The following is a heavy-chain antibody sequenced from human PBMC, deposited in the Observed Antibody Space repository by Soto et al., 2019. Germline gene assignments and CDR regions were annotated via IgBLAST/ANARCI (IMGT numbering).Heavy chain of an antibody. CDR2: IYTGGGT. CDR1: GLTVSTNP. Sequence: EVQLVESWGGLVQPGGSLRLSCAASGLTVSTNPMSWVRQATGKGLEWVSVIYTGGGTHYADSVKGRFTISRDNSKNTVNLQMNSLRPEDTAVYYCARDGSGHWGQGTLVTVSS. V-gene: IGHV3-66*01. CDR3: ARDGSGH. J-gene: IGHJ4*02.